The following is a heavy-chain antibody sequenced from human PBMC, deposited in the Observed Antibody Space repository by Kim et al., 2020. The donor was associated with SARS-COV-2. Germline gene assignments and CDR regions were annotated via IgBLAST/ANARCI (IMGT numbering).Heavy chain of an antibody. CDR2: TYYRSKWYN. CDR3: ARDPGYGSSGWSGLVWFDP. J-gene: IGHJ5*02. D-gene: IGHD6-19*01. Sequence: SQTLSLTCAISGDSVSSNSAAWNWIRQSPSRGLEWLGRTYYRSKWYNDYAVSVKSRITINPDTSKNQFSLQLNSVTPEDTAVYYCARDPGYGSSGWSGLVWFDPWGQGTLVTVSS. V-gene: IGHV6-1*01. CDR1: GDSVSSNSAA.